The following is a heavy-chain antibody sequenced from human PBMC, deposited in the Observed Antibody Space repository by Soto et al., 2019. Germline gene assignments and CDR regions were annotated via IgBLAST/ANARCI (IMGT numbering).Heavy chain of an antibody. D-gene: IGHD3-10*01. CDR3: AIRYYSGSGSYLFSYGMDV. J-gene: IGHJ6*02. CDR1: GFTFSSYA. CDR2: ISGSGGST. V-gene: IGHV3-23*01. Sequence: EVQLLESGGGLVQPGGSLRLSCAASGFTFSSYAMSWVRQAPGKGLEWVSAISGSGGSTYYADSVKGRFTISRDNSKNTLYLQMNSLRAEDTAVYYCAIRYYSGSGSYLFSYGMDVWGQGTTVTVSS.